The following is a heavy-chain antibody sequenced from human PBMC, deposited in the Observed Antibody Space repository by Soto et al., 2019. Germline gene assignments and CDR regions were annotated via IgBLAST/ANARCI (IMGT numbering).Heavy chain of an antibody. V-gene: IGHV3-21*02. J-gene: IGHJ4*02. Sequence: EVQLVESGGGLVKPGGSLRLSCAASGFIFGSYSMNWVRQAPGKGLEWVSSISSSSYIYYADSVQGRFTISRANAQNSLSPPKDRLRGEDTGVYFRARGLGFCCGTRRHRVGPCYWGQGTLVTVSS. CDR1: GFIFGSYS. CDR3: ARGLGFCCGTRRHRVGPCY. D-gene: IGHD2-2*01. CDR2: ISSSSYI.